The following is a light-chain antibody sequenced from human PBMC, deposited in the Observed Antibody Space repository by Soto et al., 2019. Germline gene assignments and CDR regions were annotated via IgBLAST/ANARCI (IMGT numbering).Light chain of an antibody. CDR2: NAS. V-gene: IGLV2-14*03. J-gene: IGLJ1*01. Sequence: QPVLTQPASVSGSPGQSIAISCTGTSSDVGGYNSVSWYQQHPGKAPKLMIYNASNRPSGVSDRFSGSKSGNTAPLTISGLQAEDEADYYCSSYTSSNTYVFGTGTKVTVL. CDR1: SSDVGGYNS. CDR3: SSYTSSNTYV.